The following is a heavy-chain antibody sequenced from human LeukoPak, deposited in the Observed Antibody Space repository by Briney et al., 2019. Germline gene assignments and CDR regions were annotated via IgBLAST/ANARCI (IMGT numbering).Heavy chain of an antibody. J-gene: IGHJ6*03. D-gene: IGHD1-26*01. Sequence: SETLSLSCTLPGGSISSSSYYSGWIRQPPGTGLEWIVSIYYSGSTYYNPSLKSRVTISVDTSKNQFSLKLSSVTAADAAVYYCTRHSGNQYYYYMDVWGKGTTVTVSS. CDR1: GGSISSSSYY. V-gene: IGHV4-39*01. CDR2: IYYSGST. CDR3: TRHSGNQYYYYMDV.